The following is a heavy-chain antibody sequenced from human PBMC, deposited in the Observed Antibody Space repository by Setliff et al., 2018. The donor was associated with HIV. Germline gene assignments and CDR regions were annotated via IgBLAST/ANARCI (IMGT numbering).Heavy chain of an antibody. J-gene: IGHJ4*02. V-gene: IGHV3-11*03. CDR2: ISGSSTHT. CDR1: GFTFSDYY. Sequence: GGSLRLSCVASGFTFSDYYMSWIRQAPGKGLESISYISGSSTHTYYADSVKGRFTISRDNAKNSLYLHMDSLRAEDTAVYYCVRQPCSGGSRYSRDFDYWGQGTLVTVSS. D-gene: IGHD2-15*01. CDR3: VRQPCSGGSRYSRDFDY.